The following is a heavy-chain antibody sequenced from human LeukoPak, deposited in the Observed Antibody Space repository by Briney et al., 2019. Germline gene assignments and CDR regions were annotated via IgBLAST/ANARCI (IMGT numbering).Heavy chain of an antibody. D-gene: IGHD2-15*01. V-gene: IGHV4-59*08. J-gene: IGHJ4*02. Sequence: SETLSLTCTVSGGSLSSYYWSWLRQPPGKGLEWIGYIYYSGSTNYNPSLKSRVTISVDTSKNQFSLKLSSVTAADTAVYYCARARSGGSPVYWGQGTLVTVSS. CDR1: GGSLSSYY. CDR2: IYYSGST. CDR3: ARARSGGSPVY.